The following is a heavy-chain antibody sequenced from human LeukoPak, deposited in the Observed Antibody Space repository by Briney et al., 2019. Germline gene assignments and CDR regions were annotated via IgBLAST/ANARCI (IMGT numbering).Heavy chain of an antibody. J-gene: IGHJ4*02. CDR2: IYYSGST. V-gene: IGHV4-59*01. D-gene: IGHD6-19*01. CDR1: GGSISSYY. CDR3: AREGMAGTGYFGY. Sequence: PSETLSLTCTVSGGSISSYYWSWIRQPPGKGLEWIGYIYYSGSTNYNPSLKSRVTISVDTSKNQFSLKLSSVTAADTAVYYCAREGMAGTGYFGYWGQGTLVTVSS.